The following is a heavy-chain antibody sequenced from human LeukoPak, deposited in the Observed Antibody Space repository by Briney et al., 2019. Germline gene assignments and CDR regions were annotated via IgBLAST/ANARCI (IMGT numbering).Heavy chain of an antibody. D-gene: IGHD2-2*01. CDR3: ARGRISFARKYQLPKQTTYFDL. CDR2: INHSGST. V-gene: IGHV4-34*01. CDR1: GGSFSGYY. J-gene: IGHJ2*01. Sequence: PSETLSLTCAVYGGSFSGYYWSWIRQPPGKGLEWIGEINHSGSTNYNPSLKSRVTISVDTSKNQFSLKLSSVTAADTAVYYCARGRISFARKYQLPKQTTYFDLWGRGTLVTVSS.